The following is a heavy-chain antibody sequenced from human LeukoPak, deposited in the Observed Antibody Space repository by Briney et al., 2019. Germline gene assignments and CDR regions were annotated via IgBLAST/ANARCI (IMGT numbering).Heavy chain of an antibody. V-gene: IGHV3-48*01. Sequence: GGSLRLSCAAPGFTFSSYSMNWVRQAPGKGLEWVSYISSSSSTIYYADSVKGRFTISRDNAKNSLYLQMNSLRAEDTAVYYCARTLSGYSDAFDIWGQGTMVTVSS. J-gene: IGHJ3*02. CDR2: ISSSSSTI. D-gene: IGHD3-22*01. CDR1: GFTFSSYS. CDR3: ARTLSGYSDAFDI.